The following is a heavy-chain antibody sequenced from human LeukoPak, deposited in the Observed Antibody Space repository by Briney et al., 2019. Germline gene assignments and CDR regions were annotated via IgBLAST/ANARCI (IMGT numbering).Heavy chain of an antibody. D-gene: IGHD1-26*01. V-gene: IGHV4-4*08. J-gene: IGHJ4*02. CDR1: GCSLSRYY. Sequence: SETLSLTCTVSGCSLSRYYWSWLRQPPGKGLEWMGRIYTRDSTYYNPSLKSRVTISLDTSKNQFSLNLISVTAADTAVYYCAREIVGLTRPFDYWGQGTLVTVSS. CDR3: AREIVGLTRPFDY. CDR2: IYTRDST.